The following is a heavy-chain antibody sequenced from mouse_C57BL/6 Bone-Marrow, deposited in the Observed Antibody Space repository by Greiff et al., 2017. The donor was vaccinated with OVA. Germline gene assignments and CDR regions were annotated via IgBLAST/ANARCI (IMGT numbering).Heavy chain of an antibody. CDR1: GFSLTSYG. CDR2: IWGVGST. J-gene: IGHJ3*01. Sequence: QVQLQQSGPGLVAPSQSLSITCTVSGFSLTSYGVDWVRQSPGKGLEWLGVIWGVGSTNYNSALKSRLSISNDNSKSQVFLKMNSLQTDDTAMYYCASQGYYDYGWFAYWGQGTLVTVSA. CDR3: ASQGYYDYGWFAY. D-gene: IGHD2-4*01. V-gene: IGHV2-6*01.